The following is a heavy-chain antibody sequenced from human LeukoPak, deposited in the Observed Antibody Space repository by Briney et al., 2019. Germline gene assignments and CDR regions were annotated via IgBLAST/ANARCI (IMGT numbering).Heavy chain of an antibody. V-gene: IGHV1-2*06. Sequence: GASVKVSCKASGYTFTGYYMHWVRQAPGQGLEWMGRINPNSGGTNYAQKFQGRVTMTRDTSISTAYMDLSRLRSDDTAVYYCARDLTRITIFGVVRARDVFDIWGKGTMVTVSS. J-gene: IGHJ3*02. CDR3: ARDLTRITIFGVVRARDVFDI. D-gene: IGHD3-3*01. CDR2: INPNSGGT. CDR1: GYTFTGYY.